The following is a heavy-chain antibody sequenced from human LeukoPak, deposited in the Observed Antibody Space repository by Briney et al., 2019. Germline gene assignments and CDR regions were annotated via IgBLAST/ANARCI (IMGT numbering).Heavy chain of an antibody. J-gene: IGHJ4*02. Sequence: GGSLRLSCAASGYILCNAWVSWVPEAPGRGLEWVGRIKSKNDGGTPDYAAPMKGRITISRDDSKNTLYLQMNSLKTQDTAVYYCTTDPSLIVVVTAIDYWGQGTLVTVSS. V-gene: IGHV3-15*01. CDR2: IKSKNDGGTP. CDR3: TTDPSLIVVVTAIDY. CDR1: GYILCNAW. D-gene: IGHD2-21*02.